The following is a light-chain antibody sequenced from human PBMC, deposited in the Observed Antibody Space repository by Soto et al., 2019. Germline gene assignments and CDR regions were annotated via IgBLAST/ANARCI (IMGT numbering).Light chain of an antibody. CDR1: SSNIGAEYD. Sequence: QSVLTQPPSVSGAPGQRVASSCTGSSSNIGAEYDVHWYQQLPGTAPKRLIYGDNNRPSGVPDRFSGSKSGTSASLAITGLQPEGEADYYCHSYDSSVATFVFGTGTKGTGL. J-gene: IGLJ1*01. V-gene: IGLV1-40*01. CDR3: HSYDSSVATFV. CDR2: GDN.